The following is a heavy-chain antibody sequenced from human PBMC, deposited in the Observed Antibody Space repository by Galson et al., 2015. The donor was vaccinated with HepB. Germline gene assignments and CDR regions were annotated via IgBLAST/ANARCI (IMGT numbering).Heavy chain of an antibody. CDR3: ARPDDYGGNSGYFQH. Sequence: SLRLSCAASGFTFSSYAMHWVRQAPGKGLECVAVISYDGSNKYYADSVKGRFTISRDNSKNTLYLQMNSLRAEDTAVYYCARPDDYGGNSGYFQHWGQGTLVTVSS. CDR1: GFTFSSYA. J-gene: IGHJ1*01. CDR2: ISYDGSNK. V-gene: IGHV3-30-3*01. D-gene: IGHD4-23*01.